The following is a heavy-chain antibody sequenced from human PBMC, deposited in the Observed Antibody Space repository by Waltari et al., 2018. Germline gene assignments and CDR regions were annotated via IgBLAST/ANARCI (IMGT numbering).Heavy chain of an antibody. Sequence: QVQLVESGGGVVQPGRYLRRSCAASGLLFSSYAMHWVRQAPGKGLEWVAVISYDGSNKYYADSVKGRFTISRDNSKNTLYLQMNSLRAEDTAVYYCARDAGFMDVWGQGTTVTVSS. V-gene: IGHV3-30*04. J-gene: IGHJ6*02. CDR2: ISYDGSNK. D-gene: IGHD6-25*01. CDR3: ARDAGFMDV. CDR1: GLLFSSYA.